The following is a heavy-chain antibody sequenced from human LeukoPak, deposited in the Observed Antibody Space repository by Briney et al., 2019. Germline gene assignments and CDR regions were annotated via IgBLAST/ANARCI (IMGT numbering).Heavy chain of an antibody. Sequence: ASVKVSCKASGYTFTSYYMHWVRQAPGQGLEWMGIINPRGGSTSYAQKFQGRVTMTRDTSTSTVYMELSSLRSEETAVYYCAREENYYDSSGYLGVKYFQHWGQGTLVTVSS. J-gene: IGHJ1*01. D-gene: IGHD3-22*01. CDR3: AREENYYDSSGYLGVKYFQH. V-gene: IGHV1-46*01. CDR1: GYTFTSYY. CDR2: INPRGGST.